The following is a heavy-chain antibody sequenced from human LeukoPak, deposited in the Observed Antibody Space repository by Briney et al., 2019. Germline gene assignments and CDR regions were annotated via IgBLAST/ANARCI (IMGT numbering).Heavy chain of an antibody. CDR2: ISYDGSNK. CDR3: ARGPAIYYYYYMDV. CDR1: GFTFSSYG. Sequence: GGSLRLSCAASGFTFSSYGMHWVRQAPGKGLEWVAVISYDGSNKYYADSVKGRFTISRDNSKNTLYLQMNSLRAEDTALYYCARGPAIYYYYYMDVWGKGTTVTVSS. V-gene: IGHV3-30*03. J-gene: IGHJ6*03. D-gene: IGHD2-21*01.